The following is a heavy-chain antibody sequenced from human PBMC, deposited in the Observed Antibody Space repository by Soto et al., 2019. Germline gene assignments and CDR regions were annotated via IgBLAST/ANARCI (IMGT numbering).Heavy chain of an antibody. V-gene: IGHV1-8*01. CDR3: ARGGEAEYDILTGYYSPHLGYYYYGMDV. Sequence: GASVKVSCKASGYTFTSYDINWVRQATGQGLEWMGWMNPNSGNTGYAQKFQGRVTMTRNTSISTAYMELSSLRSEDTAVYYCARGGEAEYDILTGYYSPHLGYYYYGMDVWG. D-gene: IGHD3-9*01. CDR2: MNPNSGNT. J-gene: IGHJ6*02. CDR1: GYTFTSYD.